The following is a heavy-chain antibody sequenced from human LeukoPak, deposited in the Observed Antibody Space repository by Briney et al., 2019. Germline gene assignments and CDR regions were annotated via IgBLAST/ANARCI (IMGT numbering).Heavy chain of an antibody. CDR1: GFTFSSYS. V-gene: IGHV3-21*01. CDR2: ISSSSSYI. J-gene: IGHJ6*02. CDR3: ARERPYYYGTDV. Sequence: GGSLRLSCAASGFTFSSYSMNWVRQAPGKGLEWVSSISSSSSYIYYADSVKGRFTISRDNAKNSLYLQMNSLRAEDTAVYYCARERPYYYGTDVWGQGTTVTVSS.